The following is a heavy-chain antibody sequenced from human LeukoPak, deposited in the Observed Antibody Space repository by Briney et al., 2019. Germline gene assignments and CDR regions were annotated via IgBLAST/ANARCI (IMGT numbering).Heavy chain of an antibody. V-gene: IGHV3-30*03. J-gene: IGHJ4*02. D-gene: IGHD3-10*01. CDR3: ARPDSGSGSYFDY. Sequence: PGRSLRLSCAASGFTFSSYGMHWVRQAPGKGLEWVAVISYDGSNKYYADSVKGRFTISRDNSKNTLYLQMDSLSADDTAVYYCARPDSGSGSYFDYWGQGTLVTVSS. CDR2: ISYDGSNK. CDR1: GFTFSSYG.